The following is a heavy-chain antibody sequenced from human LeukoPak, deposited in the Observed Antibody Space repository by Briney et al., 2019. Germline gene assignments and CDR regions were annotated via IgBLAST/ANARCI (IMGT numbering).Heavy chain of an antibody. CDR3: AKEVGTGDYYYGMDV. CDR2: FSGSGYST. D-gene: IGHD3/OR15-3a*01. V-gene: IGHV3-23*01. Sequence: GGSLRLSCAASGFSFNSYAMSWVRQAPGKGLEWVSTFSGSGYSTYYADSVKGRFTISRDTSKNTLYLQMNSLRAEDTAVYYCAKEVGTGDYYYGMDVWGKGTTVTVSS. J-gene: IGHJ6*04. CDR1: GFSFNSYA.